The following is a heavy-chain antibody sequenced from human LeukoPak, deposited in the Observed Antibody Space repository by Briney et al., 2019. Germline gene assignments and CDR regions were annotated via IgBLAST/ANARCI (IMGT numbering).Heavy chain of an antibody. V-gene: IGHV3-33*01. CDR2: IWYDGSDK. CDR1: GFTFSSYG. Sequence: GGSLRLSCAASGFTFSSYGMHWVRQAPGKGLEWVAVIWYDGSDKYYADSVKGRFTISRDNSKNTLYLQMNSLRAEDTAVYYCARVNSSSRYFDYWGQGTLVTVSS. CDR3: ARVNSSSRYFDY. D-gene: IGHD6-6*01. J-gene: IGHJ4*02.